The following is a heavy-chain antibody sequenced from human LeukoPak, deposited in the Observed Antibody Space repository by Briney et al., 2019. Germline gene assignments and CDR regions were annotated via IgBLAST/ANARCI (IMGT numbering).Heavy chain of an antibody. CDR2: ISSSSSYI. J-gene: IGHJ4*02. D-gene: IGHD3-22*01. Sequence: GGSLRLSCAASGFTFSSYSMNWVRQAPGKGLEWVSSISSSSSYIYYADSVKGRFTISRDNAKNSPYLQMNSLRAEDTAVYYCARDLSGYFDYWGQGTLVTVSS. CDR1: GFTFSSYS. V-gene: IGHV3-21*01. CDR3: ARDLSGYFDY.